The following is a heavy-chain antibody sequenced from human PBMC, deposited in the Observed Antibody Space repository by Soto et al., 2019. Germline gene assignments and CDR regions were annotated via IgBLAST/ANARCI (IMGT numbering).Heavy chain of an antibody. CDR1: GASISGDGYS. Sequence: QVQLQESGPGLVKPSQTLPLTCTVSGASISGDGYSWSWIRQQPGKGLQWIGYIYYSGSTYYTPSLNGRLTISADMSKNQFSIELTSVTAADTAIYYCARGPYGDPAPRLDPWGQGALVTVSS. D-gene: IGHD4-17*01. J-gene: IGHJ5*02. V-gene: IGHV4-31*03. CDR2: IYYSGST. CDR3: ARGPYGDPAPRLDP.